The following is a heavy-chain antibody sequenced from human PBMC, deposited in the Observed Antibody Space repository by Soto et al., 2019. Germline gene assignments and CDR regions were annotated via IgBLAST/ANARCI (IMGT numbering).Heavy chain of an antibody. CDR3: ASQRGYSYGFPGFFFDY. V-gene: IGHV3-33*01. CDR2: IWYDGSNK. D-gene: IGHD5-18*01. J-gene: IGHJ4*02. Sequence: GGSLRLSCAASGFTFSSYGMHWVRQAPGKGLEWVAVIWYDGSNKYYADSVKGRFTTSRDNSKNTLYLQMNSLRAEDTAVYYCASQRGYSYGFPGFFFDYWGQGTLVTVSS. CDR1: GFTFSSYG.